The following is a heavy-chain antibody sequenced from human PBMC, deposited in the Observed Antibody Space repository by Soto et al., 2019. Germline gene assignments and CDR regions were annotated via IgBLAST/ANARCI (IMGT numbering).Heavy chain of an antibody. CDR3: ATDLDIVATISYYGMDV. D-gene: IGHD5-12*01. Sequence: ASVKVSCKVSGYTLTELSMHWVRQAPGKGLEWMGGFDPEDGETIYAQKFQGRVTMTEDTSTDTAYMELSSLRSEDTAVYYCATDLDIVATISYYGMDVWGQGTTVTVSS. V-gene: IGHV1-24*01. J-gene: IGHJ6*02. CDR1: GYTLTELS. CDR2: FDPEDGET.